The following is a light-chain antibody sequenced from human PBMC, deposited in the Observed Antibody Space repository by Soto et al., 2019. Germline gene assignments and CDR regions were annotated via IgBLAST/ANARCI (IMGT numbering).Light chain of an antibody. CDR3: QKYNSAPWK. J-gene: IGKJ1*01. V-gene: IGKV1-27*01. CDR1: QGISNY. CDR2: AAS. Sequence: DIQMNQYPSSLSVNTGYSATISCRASQGISNYLAWYQQKPGTVPKILISAASTLQTGVPSRFSGGGSGTDFTLTISSLQPEDVATYYCQKYNSAPWKFGQGTKVDIK.